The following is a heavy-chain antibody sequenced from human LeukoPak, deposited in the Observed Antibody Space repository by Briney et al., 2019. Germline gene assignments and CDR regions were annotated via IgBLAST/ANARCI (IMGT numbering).Heavy chain of an antibody. D-gene: IGHD6-13*01. V-gene: IGHV3-23*01. Sequence: GGSLRLSCAASGFTFSSYAMSWVRQAPGKGLEWVSGMSDSGVSPYYADSVKGRFTISRDNSKNTLHLQMNSLRADDTAVYYCAKASAGSSWYLGDDYWGQGTLVTVSS. J-gene: IGHJ4*02. CDR1: GFTFSSYA. CDR3: AKASAGSSWYLGDDY. CDR2: MSDSGVSP.